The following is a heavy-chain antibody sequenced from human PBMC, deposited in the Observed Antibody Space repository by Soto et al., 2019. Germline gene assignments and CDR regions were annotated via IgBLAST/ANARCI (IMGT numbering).Heavy chain of an antibody. CDR2: ISYDGSNK. V-gene: IGHV3-30*18. J-gene: IGHJ4*02. CDR3: AQARRFWEWLPIIY. Sequence: QVQLVESGGGVVQPGRSLRLSCAASGFTFSSYGMHWVRQAPGKGLEWVAVISYDGSNKYYADSVKGRFTISRDNSKNTLYLQMNSLRAEDTAVYYCAQARRFWEWLPIIYWGQGTLVNVSS. CDR1: GFTFSSYG. D-gene: IGHD3-3*01.